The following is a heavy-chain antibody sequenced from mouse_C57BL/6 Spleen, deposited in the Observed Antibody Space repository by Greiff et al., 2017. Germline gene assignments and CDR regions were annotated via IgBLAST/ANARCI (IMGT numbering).Heavy chain of an antibody. Sequence: VQLQQPGAELVRPGTSVKLSCKASGYTFTSYWMHWVKQRPGQGLEWIGVIDPSDSYTNYNQKFKGKATLTVDTSSSTAYMQLSSLTSEDSAVYYCARSTMVTYYLDYWGQGTTLTVSS. J-gene: IGHJ2*01. CDR1: GYTFTSYW. CDR2: IDPSDSYT. CDR3: ARSTMVTYYLDY. V-gene: IGHV1-59*01. D-gene: IGHD2-2*01.